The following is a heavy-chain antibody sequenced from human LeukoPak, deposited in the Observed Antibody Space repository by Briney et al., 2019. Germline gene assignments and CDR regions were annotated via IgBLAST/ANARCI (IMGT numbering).Heavy chain of an antibody. CDR1: GGSISSYY. Sequence: SETLSLTCTVSGGSISSYYWSWIRQPPGKGLEWIGYISYSGSTNSSPSLKSRVTISVDTSKNQFSLKLSSVTAAETAVYYCARVENYGSGSSEYWFDPWGQGTLGTVSS. V-gene: IGHV4-59*01. CDR2: ISYSGST. J-gene: IGHJ5*02. D-gene: IGHD3-10*01. CDR3: ARVENYGSGSSEYWFDP.